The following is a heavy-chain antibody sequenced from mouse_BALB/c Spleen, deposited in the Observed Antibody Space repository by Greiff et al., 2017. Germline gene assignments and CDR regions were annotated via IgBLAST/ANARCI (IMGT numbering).Heavy chain of an antibody. Sequence: EVQLVESGGGLVKPGGSLKLSCAASGFTFSSYAMSWVRQSPEKRLEWVAEISSGGSYTYYPDTVTGRFTISRDNAKNTLYLEMSSLRSEDTAMYYCARETTATAMDYWGQGTSVTVSS. D-gene: IGHD1-2*01. J-gene: IGHJ4*01. V-gene: IGHV5-9-4*01. CDR1: GFTFSSYA. CDR3: ARETTATAMDY. CDR2: ISSGGSYT.